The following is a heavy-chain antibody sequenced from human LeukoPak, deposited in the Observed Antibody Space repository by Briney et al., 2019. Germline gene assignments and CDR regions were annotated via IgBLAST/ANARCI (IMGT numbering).Heavy chain of an antibody. CDR2: ISYDVLNT. CDR3: AKGHYDYVRGSYRYMK. J-gene: IGHJ4*02. CDR1: GFTFSSYG. V-gene: IGHV3-30*18. Sequence: PGRSLRLSCAASGFTFSSYGMHWVRQAPGKGLEWVALISYDVLNTYYADSLKGRFTISRDNSKHALYLQMDSLRAEDTAVYYCAKGHYDYVRGSYRYMKWGQGTLVTVSS. D-gene: IGHD3-16*02.